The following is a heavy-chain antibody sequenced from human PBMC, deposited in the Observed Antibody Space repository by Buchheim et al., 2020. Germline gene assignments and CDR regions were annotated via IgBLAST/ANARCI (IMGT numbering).Heavy chain of an antibody. CDR3: ARSGYSYGPYYYYYDMDV. CDR1: GFTLSSYW. Sequence: EVQLVESGGGLVQPGGSLRLPCAASGFTLSSYWKHWVRQAPGKGLVWVSRINSDGSSTSYADSVKGRFTISRDNPKHTMYLHMNSLRAEDTAVYYCARSGYSYGPYYYYYDMDVWGQGTT. D-gene: IGHD5-18*01. J-gene: IGHJ6*02. V-gene: IGHV3-74*01. CDR2: INSDGSST.